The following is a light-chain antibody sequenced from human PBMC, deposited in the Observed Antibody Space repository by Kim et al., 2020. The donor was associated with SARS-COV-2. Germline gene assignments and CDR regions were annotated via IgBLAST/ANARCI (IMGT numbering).Light chain of an antibody. CDR3: QSADNNDSWV. CDR2: KDT. CDR1: ALPRQY. J-gene: IGLJ3*02. V-gene: IGLV3-25*03. Sequence: SYELTQPPSVSVSPGQTAKITCSGDALPRQYAYWYQKKSDQAPLLVIYKDTKRPSEIPERFSGSHSGTTVALTISGVQAEDEADYYCQSADNNDSWVFGRGTQLTVL.